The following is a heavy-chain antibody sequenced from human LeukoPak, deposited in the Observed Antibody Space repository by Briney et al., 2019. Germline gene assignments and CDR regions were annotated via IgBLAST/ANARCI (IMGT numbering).Heavy chain of an antibody. V-gene: IGHV4-39*07. Sequence: PSETLSLTCTVSGGSISSSSYYWGWLRQPPGQGLEWIGEINHSGSTNYNPSLKSRVTISVYTSKNQFSLKLSSVTAADTAVYYCARGRKWEPFDYWGQGTLVTVSS. D-gene: IGHD1-26*01. CDR3: ARGRKWEPFDY. CDR1: GGSISSSSYY. J-gene: IGHJ4*02. CDR2: INHSGST.